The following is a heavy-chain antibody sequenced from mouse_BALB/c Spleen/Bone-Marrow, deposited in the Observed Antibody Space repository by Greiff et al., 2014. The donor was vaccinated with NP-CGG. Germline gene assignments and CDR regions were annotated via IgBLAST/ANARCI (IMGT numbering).Heavy chain of an antibody. D-gene: IGHD2-3*01. J-gene: IGHJ4*01. Sequence: DLVKPGASVKLSCKASGYTFTNFWINWIKQRPGQGLEWIGRIAPGSGTTYYNEMFKGKATLTVDTSSSTAYIQLSSLSSEDSADYFCARYDYAMDYWGQGTSVTVSS. CDR3: ARYDYAMDY. V-gene: IGHV1S41*01. CDR2: IAPGSGTT. CDR1: GYTFTNFW.